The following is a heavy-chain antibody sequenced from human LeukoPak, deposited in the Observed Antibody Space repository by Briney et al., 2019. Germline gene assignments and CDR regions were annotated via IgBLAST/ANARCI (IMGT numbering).Heavy chain of an antibody. CDR2: IYYSGST. V-gene: IGHV4-59*01. J-gene: IGHJ2*01. CDR3: ARAVWYFDL. Sequence: PSETLSLTCTDSGGSISSYYWSWIRQPPGKGLEWIGYIYYSGSTNYNPSLKSRVTISVDTSKNQFSLKLSSVTAADTAVYYCARAVWYFDLWGRGTLVTVSS. CDR1: GGSISSYY.